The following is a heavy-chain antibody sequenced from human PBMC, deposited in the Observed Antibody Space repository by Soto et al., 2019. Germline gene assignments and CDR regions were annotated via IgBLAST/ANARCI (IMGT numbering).Heavy chain of an antibody. CDR2: INYRWPA. Sequence: PSETLSLTCSVSGGSINNSTSFWGWLRQSPGKGLEWIATINYRWPAEYNPSLKSRVTISVDNSRNTLYLQMNSLRAEDTAVYYCAKGGEGWFDPWGQGTLVTVSS. J-gene: IGHJ5*02. V-gene: IGHV4-39*07. CDR3: AKGGEGWFDP. CDR1: GGSINNSTSF.